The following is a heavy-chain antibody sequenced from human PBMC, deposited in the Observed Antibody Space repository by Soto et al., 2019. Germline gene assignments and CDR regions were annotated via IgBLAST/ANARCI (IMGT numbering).Heavy chain of an antibody. D-gene: IGHD2-15*01. V-gene: IGHV1-69*02. CDR2: IIPILGIA. CDR3: ARGPDIVVVVAAEGYYMDV. Sequence: ASVKVSCKASGGTFSSYTISWVRQAPGQGLEWMGRIIPILGIANYAQKFQGRVTITADKSTSTAYMELSSLRSEDTAVYYCARGPDIVVVVAAEGYYMDVWGKGTTVTVSS. CDR1: GGTFSSYT. J-gene: IGHJ6*03.